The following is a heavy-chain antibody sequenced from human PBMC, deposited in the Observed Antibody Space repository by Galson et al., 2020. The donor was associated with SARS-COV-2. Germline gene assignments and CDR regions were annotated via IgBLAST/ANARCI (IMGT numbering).Heavy chain of an antibody. V-gene: IGHV3-30*15. D-gene: IGHD5-18*01. J-gene: IGHJ6*02. CDR1: GFAVSGLT. CDR2: ISYDGIEK. CDR3: ATDRMNKGYTYHYNFAMDV. Sequence: VVQAGGSLRLSCAVSGFAVSGLTMHWVRQAPGKGLEWVAVISYDGIEKYYADSVRGRFTISRDTSKNTLSLEMSSLKGDDTAVYYCATDRMNKGYTYHYNFAMDVWGQGTTVTVSS.